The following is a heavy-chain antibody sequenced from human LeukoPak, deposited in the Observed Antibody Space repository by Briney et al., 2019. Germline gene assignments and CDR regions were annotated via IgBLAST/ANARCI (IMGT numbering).Heavy chain of an antibody. V-gene: IGHV3-23*01. J-gene: IGHJ6*03. D-gene: IGHD3-3*01. CDR1: GFTFINYA. Sequence: GGSLRLSCAASGFTFINYAMTWVRQAPGKGLEWVSTITNGATGTLYADSVKGRFTISGDNSRNTVYLQMNSLRAEDTAVYYCARGVLRFSYYYMDVWGKGTTVTVSS. CDR2: ITNGATGT. CDR3: ARGVLRFSYYYMDV.